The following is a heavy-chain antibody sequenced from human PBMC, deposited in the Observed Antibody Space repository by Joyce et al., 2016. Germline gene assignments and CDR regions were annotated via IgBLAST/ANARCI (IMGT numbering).Heavy chain of an antibody. CDR1: GFILSDSA. J-gene: IGHJ4*02. Sequence: QMQLEQSGPEVKKPGTSVKVSCKASGFILSDSAVQWVRQSRGQRLEWVGWIVVGSGYSNYAKKFQDRGALSRDMSTNRASLELSSLRSEDTAVYYCAAQVAIGGSFFDYWGRGALVTVSS. CDR2: IVVGSGYS. CDR3: AAQVAIGGSFFDY. V-gene: IGHV1-58*01. D-gene: IGHD3-10*01.